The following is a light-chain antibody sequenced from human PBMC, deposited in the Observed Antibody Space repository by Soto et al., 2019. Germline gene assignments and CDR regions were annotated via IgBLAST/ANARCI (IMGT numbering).Light chain of an antibody. Sequence: DMQMTQSPSSLSASVGDRVTIACRASQNVRSSLNWYQQKPGKAPDLLIYETSTLQSGVPSRFSGTGYGTDFTLTISSLQPEDCATYYCQQTFSIPRTFGHGTKVEIK. CDR3: QQTFSIPRT. J-gene: IGKJ1*01. V-gene: IGKV1-39*01. CDR1: QNVRSS. CDR2: ETS.